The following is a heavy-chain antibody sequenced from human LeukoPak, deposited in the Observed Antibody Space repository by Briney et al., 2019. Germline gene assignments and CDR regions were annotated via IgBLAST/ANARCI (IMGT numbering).Heavy chain of an antibody. D-gene: IGHD5-18*01. J-gene: IGHJ6*03. CDR2: ISWNSGSI. V-gene: IGHV3-9*01. CDR3: AKASGYSYGSRDYYYYYYMDV. CDR1: GFTFDDYA. Sequence: GRSLRLSCAASGFTFDDYAMHWVRQAPGKGLEWVSGISWNSGSIGYADSVKGRFTISRDNAKNSLYLQMNSLRAEDTALYYCAKASGYSYGSRDYYYYYYMDVWGKGTTVTVSS.